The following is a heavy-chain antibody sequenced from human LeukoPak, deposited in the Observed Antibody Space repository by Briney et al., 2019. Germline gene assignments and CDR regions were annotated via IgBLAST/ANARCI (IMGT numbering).Heavy chain of an antibody. Sequence: GGSLRLSCAASGFTFREYSMSWVRQAPGKGLEWVSNIRSNGRDTYYTDSVKGRFTTSRDNSKNTVYLQMNSLRAEDTAVYYCAKGGYTTCFDPWGQGTLVTVSS. D-gene: IGHD2-15*01. J-gene: IGHJ5*02. CDR1: GFTFREYS. CDR2: IRSNGRDT. V-gene: IGHV3-23*05. CDR3: AKGGYTTCFDP.